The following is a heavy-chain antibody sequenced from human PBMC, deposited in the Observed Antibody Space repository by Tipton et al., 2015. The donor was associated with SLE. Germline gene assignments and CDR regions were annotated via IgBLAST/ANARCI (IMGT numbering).Heavy chain of an antibody. Sequence: LSLTCTVSGGSISSHYWSWVRQAPGKGLEWVSVIYSGGSTYYADSVKGRFTISRDNSKNTLYLQMNSLRAEDTAVYYCARGAAYSSSSGDYWGQGTLVTVSS. CDR1: GGSISSHY. J-gene: IGHJ4*02. CDR2: IYSGGST. V-gene: IGHV3-66*02. D-gene: IGHD6-6*01. CDR3: ARGAAYSSSSGDY.